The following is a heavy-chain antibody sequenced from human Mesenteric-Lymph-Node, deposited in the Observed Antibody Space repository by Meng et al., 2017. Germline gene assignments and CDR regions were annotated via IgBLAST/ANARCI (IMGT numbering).Heavy chain of an antibody. CDR2: IYTSGST. CDR3: ARYNNGNYILDN. J-gene: IGHJ4*02. V-gene: IGHV4-61*02. Sequence: SETLSLTCTVSGGSISSGSYYWSWIRQPAGKGLEWIGRIYTSGSTNYNPSLKSRVTISVDTSKNQFSLKLSSVTAADTAVYYCARYNNGNYILDNWGQGTQVTVSS. D-gene: IGHD1-26*01. CDR1: GGSISSGSYY.